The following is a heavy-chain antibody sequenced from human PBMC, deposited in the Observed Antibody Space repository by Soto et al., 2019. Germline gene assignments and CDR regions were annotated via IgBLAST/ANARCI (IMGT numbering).Heavy chain of an antibody. V-gene: IGHV6-1*01. D-gene: IGHD3-22*01. CDR3: AKDISYDSSGGFDY. CDR2: TYYMSKWYN. Sequence: SQTLSLTCAISGDSVSSNSAAWNWIRQSPSRGLEWLGMTYYMSKWYNDYAVSVKSRITINPDTSKNQFSLQLNSVTPEDTALYYCAKDISYDSSGGFDYWGQGTLVTVSS. CDR1: GDSVSSNSAA. J-gene: IGHJ4*02.